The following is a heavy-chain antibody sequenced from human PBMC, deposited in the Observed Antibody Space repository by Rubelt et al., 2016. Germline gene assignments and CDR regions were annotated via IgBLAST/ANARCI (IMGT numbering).Heavy chain of an antibody. D-gene: IGHD3-3*01. CDR1: GGSISSYY. V-gene: IGHV4-59*01. CDR2: IYYSGST. CDR3: AGGITIFGVASGYFDY. Sequence: QVQLQQWGAGLLKPSETLSLTCTVSGGSISSYYWSWIRQPPGKGLEWIGYIYYSGSTNYNPSLKSRVTISVDTSKNQFSLKLSSVTAADTAVYYCAGGITIFGVASGYFDYWGQGTRVTVSS. J-gene: IGHJ4*02.